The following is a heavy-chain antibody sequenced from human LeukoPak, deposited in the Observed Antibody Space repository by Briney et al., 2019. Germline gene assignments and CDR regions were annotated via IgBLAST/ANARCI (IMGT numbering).Heavy chain of an antibody. CDR3: ARETPSGIAAANGFDY. CDR2: IRYDGSNK. CDR1: GFTFSSYG. D-gene: IGHD6-13*01. Sequence: PGGSLRLSCAASGFTFSSYGMHWVRQAPGKGLEWVAFIRYDGSNKYYADSVKGRFTISRDNAKNSLYLQMNSLRAEDTAVYYCARETPSGIAAANGFDYWGQGTLVTVSS. J-gene: IGHJ4*02. V-gene: IGHV3-30*02.